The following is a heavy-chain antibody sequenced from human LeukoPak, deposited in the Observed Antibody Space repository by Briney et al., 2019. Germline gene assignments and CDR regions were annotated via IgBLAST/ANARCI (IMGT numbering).Heavy chain of an antibody. J-gene: IGHJ6*02. CDR1: GFTFSSYW. Sequence: GGSLRLSCAASGFTFSSYWMSWVRQAPGKGLEWVANIKQDGSEKYYVDSVKGRFTISRDNAKNSLYLQMNSLRAEDAAVYYCARCDSSGDFYYYYGMDVWGQGTTVTVSS. V-gene: IGHV3-7*01. CDR3: ARCDSSGDFYYYYGMDV. CDR2: IKQDGSEK. D-gene: IGHD3-22*01.